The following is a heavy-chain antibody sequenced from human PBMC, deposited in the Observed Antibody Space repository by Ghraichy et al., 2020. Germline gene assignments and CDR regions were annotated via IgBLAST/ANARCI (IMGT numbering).Heavy chain of an antibody. CDR1: GFTFSSYV. CDR3: ATRYYYDSAAYPLDY. CDR2: ISGSGGST. Sequence: GGSLRLSCAVSGFTFSSYVMSWVRQAPGKGLEWVSGISGSGGSTYYADSVRGRFTISRDNSKNTLYLQMNSLRAEDTAVYFCATRYYYDSAAYPLDYWGQGTLVTVSS. J-gene: IGHJ4*02. V-gene: IGHV3-23*01. D-gene: IGHD3-22*01.